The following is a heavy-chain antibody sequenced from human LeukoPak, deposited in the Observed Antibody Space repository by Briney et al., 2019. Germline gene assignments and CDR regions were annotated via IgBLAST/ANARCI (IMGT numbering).Heavy chain of an antibody. CDR1: GGPIRSYY. Sequence: SETLSLTCTVSGGPIRSYYWTWIRQPPGRGLEWIGHIYYTGSTTYNPSLKSRVTISVDTSKNQFSLKLTSVTAADTAVYYCARGPAAGIDTGHYDYWGQGTLVTVSS. CDR3: ARGPAAGIDTGHYDY. CDR2: IYYTGST. V-gene: IGHV4-59*01. D-gene: IGHD6-13*01. J-gene: IGHJ4*02.